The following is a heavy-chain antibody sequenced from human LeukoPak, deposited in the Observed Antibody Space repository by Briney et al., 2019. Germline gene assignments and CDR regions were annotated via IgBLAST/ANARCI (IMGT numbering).Heavy chain of an antibody. D-gene: IGHD6-19*01. CDR2: IRYDGSNK. CDR3: ATVTGYSSGWYSRSDAFDI. V-gene: IGHV3-30*02. Sequence: GGSLRLSCAASGFTFSSYGMHWVRQAPGKGLEWVAFIRYDGSNKYYADSVKGRFTISRDNSKNTLYLQMNSLRAEDTAVYYCATVTGYSSGWYSRSDAFDIWGQGTMVTVSS. J-gene: IGHJ3*02. CDR1: GFTFSSYG.